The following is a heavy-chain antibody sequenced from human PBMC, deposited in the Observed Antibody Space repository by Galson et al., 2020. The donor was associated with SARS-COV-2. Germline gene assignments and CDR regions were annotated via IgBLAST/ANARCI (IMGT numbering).Heavy chain of an antibody. CDR1: NGSLSGYY. CDR2: IFYSGST. Sequence: SETLSLTCTVSNGSLSGYYWSWIRQPPGKGLEWVGYIFYSGSTNYNPSLRSRATIYVDTSKNQFALKLSSVTAADTSVYYCARYGGPVDNWGQGAPVTVSS. V-gene: IGHV4-59*01. D-gene: IGHD3-16*01. CDR3: ARYGGPVDN. J-gene: IGHJ4*02.